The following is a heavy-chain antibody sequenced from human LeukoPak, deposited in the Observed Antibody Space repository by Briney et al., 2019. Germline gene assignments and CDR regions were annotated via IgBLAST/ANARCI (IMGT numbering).Heavy chain of an antibody. J-gene: IGHJ4*02. V-gene: IGHV1-2*02. Sequence: ASVKVSCKASGYTFTGYYMHWVRQAPGQGLEWMGWINPNSGGTNYAQKFQGRVTMTRDTSISTAYMELSRLRSDDTAVYYCATDLGYCSGGSCYRFGFDYWGQGTLVTVSS. D-gene: IGHD2-15*01. CDR3: ATDLGYCSGGSCYRFGFDY. CDR1: GYTFTGYY. CDR2: INPNSGGT.